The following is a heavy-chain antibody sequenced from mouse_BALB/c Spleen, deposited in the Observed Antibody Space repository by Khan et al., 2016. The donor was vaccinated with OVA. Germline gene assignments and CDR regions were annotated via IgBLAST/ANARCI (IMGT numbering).Heavy chain of an antibody. CDR3: ARVVGK. CDR2: IDPPNGNT. D-gene: IGHD1-1*02. J-gene: IGHJ2*01. Sequence: MQLKQSGAELVKSGATVKLSCTASGLTITDIYMHWLKQWPEQGLEWIGWIDPPNGNTKYDHKFQGQVTITTDTSSNTAYLQLSSLTSEDTAGDYCARVVGKWGQGTTVTVSS. V-gene: IGHV14-3*02. CDR1: GLTITDIY.